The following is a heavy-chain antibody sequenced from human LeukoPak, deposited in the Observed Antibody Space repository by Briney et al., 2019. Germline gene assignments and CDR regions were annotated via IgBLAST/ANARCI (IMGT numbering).Heavy chain of an antibody. CDR1: GFSFSTSG. J-gene: IGHJ6*02. CDR3: ARARGYSGYDLGSDYYYYGMDV. D-gene: IGHD5-12*01. Sequence: GRSLRLSCEASGFSFSTSGVHWVRQAPGKGLEWMAVISKDGRKNHYADSVKGRFTISRDNAKNSLYLQMNSLRAEDTAVYYCARARGYSGYDLGSDYYYYGMDVWGQGTTVTVSS. V-gene: IGHV3-30*04. CDR2: ISKDGRKN.